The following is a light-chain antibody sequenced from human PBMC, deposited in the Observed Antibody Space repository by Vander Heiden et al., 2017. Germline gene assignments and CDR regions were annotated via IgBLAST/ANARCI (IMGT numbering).Light chain of an antibody. CDR2: KAS. Sequence: DIQMTQSPPTLSASVGARVTITCRASQSISSWLAWYQQRPGKAPKLLIYKASSLEGGVPSRFSGSGSETEFTLTISSLQPDDFATYYCQQYNSWTFGQGTKVEIK. CDR3: QQYNSWT. CDR1: QSISSW. V-gene: IGKV1-5*03. J-gene: IGKJ1*01.